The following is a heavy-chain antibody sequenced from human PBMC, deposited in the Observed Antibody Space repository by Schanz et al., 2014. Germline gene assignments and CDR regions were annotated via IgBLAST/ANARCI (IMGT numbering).Heavy chain of an antibody. J-gene: IGHJ6*02. V-gene: IGHV3-30*02. D-gene: IGHD2-15*01. CDR1: RFTFSSYG. CDR3: AKRLGALPAATNYYFYAMDA. CDR2: IRYDGSNK. Sequence: QVLLVESGGGVVQPGGSLTLSCAASRFTFSSYGMHWVRQAPGKGLEWVAFIRYDGSNKYYADSVKGRFTVSRDNSKNTLRLQMNSLSTEDTAVYYCAKRLGALPAATNYYFYAMDAWGQGTTVTVSS.